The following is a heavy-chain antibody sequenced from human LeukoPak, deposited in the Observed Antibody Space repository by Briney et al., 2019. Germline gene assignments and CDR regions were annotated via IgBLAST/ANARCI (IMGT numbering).Heavy chain of an antibody. J-gene: IGHJ4*02. Sequence: PGGSLRLSCAASGFTFSSYSMNWVRQAPGKGLEWVAPISISTSYIYYADSVRGRFTISRDNAKNSLYLQMNSLRVDDTAVYYCVRERYHGSGAPKFDYWGQGTLVTVSS. CDR3: VRERYHGSGAPKFDY. D-gene: IGHD3-10*01. CDR1: GFTFSSYS. V-gene: IGHV3-21*01. CDR2: ISISTSYI.